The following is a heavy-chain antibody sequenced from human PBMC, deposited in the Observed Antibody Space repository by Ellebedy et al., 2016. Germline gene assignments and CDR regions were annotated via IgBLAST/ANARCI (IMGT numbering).Heavy chain of an antibody. CDR2: ISSSSSYI. D-gene: IGHD5-12*01. CDR3: ARDDSGYSNGDY. V-gene: IGHV3-21*01. Sequence: GGSLRLSXAASGFTFSSYSMNWVRQAPGKGLEWVSSISSSSSYIYYADSVKGRFTISRDNAKNSLYLQMNSLRAEDTAVYYCARDDSGYSNGDYWGQGTLVTVSS. CDR1: GFTFSSYS. J-gene: IGHJ4*02.